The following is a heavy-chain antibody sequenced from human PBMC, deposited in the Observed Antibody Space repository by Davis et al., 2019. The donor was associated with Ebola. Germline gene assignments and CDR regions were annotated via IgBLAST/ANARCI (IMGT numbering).Heavy chain of an antibody. J-gene: IGHJ6*02. D-gene: IGHD6-13*01. CDR1: GYTFTSYG. CDR2: ISASNGNT. Sequence: AASVKVSCKASGYTFTSYGISWVRQAPGQGLEWMGWISASNGNTNYAQKLQGRVTMTTDTSTSTAYMELRSLRSDDTAVYYCARSGIAAAGPLFYGMDVWGQGTTVTVSS. V-gene: IGHV1-18*04. CDR3: ARSGIAAAGPLFYGMDV.